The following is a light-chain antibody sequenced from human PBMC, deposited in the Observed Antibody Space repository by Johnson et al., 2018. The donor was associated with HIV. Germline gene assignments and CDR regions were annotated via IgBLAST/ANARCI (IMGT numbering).Light chain of an antibody. Sequence: QSVLSQPPSVSAAPGQKVTISCSGSSSNIGTNYVSWHHQLPGTAPKLLICDNNKRPSGIPDRFSGSKSGTSATLGITGLQTGDEADYYCGTWDSTLSSHIYVFGTGTKVTVL. CDR1: SSNIGTNY. CDR3: GTWDSTLSSHIYV. V-gene: IGLV1-51*01. J-gene: IGLJ1*01. CDR2: DNN.